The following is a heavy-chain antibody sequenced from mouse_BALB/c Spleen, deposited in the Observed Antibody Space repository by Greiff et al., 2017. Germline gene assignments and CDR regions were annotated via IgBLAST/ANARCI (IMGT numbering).Heavy chain of an antibody. CDR3: ARLGNYFDY. CDR2: IDPSDSYT. CDR1: GYTFTSYW. Sequence: QLQQPGAELVKPGASVKLSCKASGYTFTSYWMHWVKQRPGQGLEWIGEIDPSDSYTNYNQKFKGKATLTVDKSSSTAYMQLSSLTSEDSAVYYCARLGNYFDYWGQGTTLTVSS. V-gene: IGHV1-69*02. J-gene: IGHJ2*01. D-gene: IGHD1-1*02.